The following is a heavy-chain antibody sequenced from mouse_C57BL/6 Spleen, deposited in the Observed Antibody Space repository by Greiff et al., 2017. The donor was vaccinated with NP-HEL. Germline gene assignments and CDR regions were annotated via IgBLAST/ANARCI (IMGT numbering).Heavy chain of an antibody. V-gene: IGHV1-42*01. CDR1: GYSFTGYY. J-gene: IGHJ2*01. CDR2: INPSTGGT. Sequence: VQLQQSGPELVKPGASVKISCKASGYSFTGYYMNWVKQSPEKSLEWIGEINPSTGGTTYNQKFKAKATLTVDKSSSTAYMQLKSLTSEDSAVYYCARSDRNYFDYWGQGTTLTVSS. CDR3: ARSDRNYFDY.